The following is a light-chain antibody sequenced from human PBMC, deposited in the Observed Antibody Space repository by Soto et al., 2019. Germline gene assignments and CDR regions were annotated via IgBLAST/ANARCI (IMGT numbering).Light chain of an antibody. CDR2: LEGSGSY. CDR3: ETWDFNTRV. Sequence: VLTQSSSASASLGSSVKLTCTLSSGHSSYIIAWHQQQPGKAPRYLMKLEGSGSYHKGSGVPDRFSGSSTGADRYLTISNLQFEDEADYYCETWDFNTRVFGGGTKLTVL. V-gene: IGLV4-60*02. CDR1: SGHSSYI. J-gene: IGLJ2*01.